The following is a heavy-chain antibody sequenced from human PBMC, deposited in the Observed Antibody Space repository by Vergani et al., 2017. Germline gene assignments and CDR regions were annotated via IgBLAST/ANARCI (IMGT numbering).Heavy chain of an antibody. V-gene: IGHV3-21*06. J-gene: IGHJ6*02. CDR3: ARDQGSGTNRHHYGMDV. CDR2: ISSSGNYV. CDR1: GFTFGSYS. D-gene: IGHD3-10*01. Sequence: EENLVESGGGLVKPGGSLRLSCVASGFTFGSYSVNWVRQAPGRGLEWVSFISSSGNYVYYTASVKGRFSISRDNAKSLLSLQMNSLRADDTAVYYCARDQGSGTNRHHYGMDVWGQGTTVTVSS.